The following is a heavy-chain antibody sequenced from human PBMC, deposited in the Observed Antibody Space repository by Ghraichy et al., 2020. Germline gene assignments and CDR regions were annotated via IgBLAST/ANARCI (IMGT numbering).Heavy chain of an antibody. CDR2: ISISSGST. Sequence: GGSLRLSCAASGFSFSDYSMNWVRQAPGKGLEWVSYISISSGSTYHADSVKGRFSISRDNATNSLYLQMNSLRVEDTAVYFCARGNVVGFGEIPFDNWGQGTLVTVSS. CDR3: ARGNVVGFGEIPFDN. D-gene: IGHD3-10*01. V-gene: IGHV3-48*01. J-gene: IGHJ4*02. CDR1: GFSFSDYS.